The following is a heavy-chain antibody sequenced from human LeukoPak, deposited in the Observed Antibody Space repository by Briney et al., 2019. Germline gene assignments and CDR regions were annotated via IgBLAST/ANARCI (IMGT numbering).Heavy chain of an antibody. CDR1: GSTFSSYS. CDR2: ISSSSSYI. CDR3: ASTTKNAFDI. V-gene: IGHV3-21*01. Sequence: KTGGSLRLSCAASGSTFSSYSMNWVRQAPGKGLEWVSSISSSSSYIYYADSVKGRFTISRDNAKNSLYLQMNSLRAEDTAVYYCASTTKNAFDIWGQGTMVTVSS. J-gene: IGHJ3*02. D-gene: IGHD1-26*01.